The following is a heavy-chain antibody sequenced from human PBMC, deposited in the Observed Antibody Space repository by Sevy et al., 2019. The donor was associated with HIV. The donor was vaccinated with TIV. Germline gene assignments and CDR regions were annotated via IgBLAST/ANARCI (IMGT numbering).Heavy chain of an antibody. Sequence: GGSLRLSCVASGFTFDNYWMQWVRQAPGKGLEWVANIRQDGNEIYYADSEKGRFTISRDNAKESLYLQMSNLRVEETAIYYCARRYFDLWGQGILVTVSS. CDR1: GFTFDNYW. CDR3: ARRYFDL. J-gene: IGHJ4*02. V-gene: IGHV3-7*01. CDR2: IRQDGNEI.